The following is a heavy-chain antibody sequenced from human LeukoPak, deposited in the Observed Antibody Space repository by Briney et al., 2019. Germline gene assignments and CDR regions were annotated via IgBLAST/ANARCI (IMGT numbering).Heavy chain of an antibody. J-gene: IGHJ5*02. CDR2: ITGDYAT. Sequence: PGGSLRLSCAASGFTFSNFAMMWVRQAPGKGLEWVSSITGDYATYSADPANGGFTTSRDNSKNIVYLQMDSLRDDDTAVYYGAKGAASGLVGWFDPWGQGTLVTVSS. CDR3: AKGAASGLVGWFDP. CDR1: GFTFSNFA. V-gene: IGHV3-23*01. D-gene: IGHD3-22*01.